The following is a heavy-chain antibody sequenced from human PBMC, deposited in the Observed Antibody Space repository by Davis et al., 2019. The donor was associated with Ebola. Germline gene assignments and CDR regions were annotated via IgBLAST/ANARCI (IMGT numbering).Heavy chain of an antibody. CDR3: ARGYDYIWGSSIDP. J-gene: IGHJ5*02. CDR1: GFTFYRYE. Sequence: GESLKISCAASGFTFYRYEMNWVRQAPGKGLEWVSYISSSGSTIYYADSVKGRFTISRDNAKNSLYLQMNSLRAEDTAVYYCARGYDYIWGSSIDPWGQGTLVTVSS. V-gene: IGHV3-48*03. D-gene: IGHD3-16*01. CDR2: ISSSGSTI.